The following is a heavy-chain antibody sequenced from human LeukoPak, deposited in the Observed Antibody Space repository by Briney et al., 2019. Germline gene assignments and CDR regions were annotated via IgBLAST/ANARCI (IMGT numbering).Heavy chain of an antibody. Sequence: ASVKVSCKASGYTFTSYAMHWVRQAPGQRLEWMGWINAGNGNTKYSQKLQGRVTITRDTSASTAYMELSSLRSEDTAVYYCASPGGVVADAEFDYWGQGTLVTVSS. J-gene: IGHJ4*02. V-gene: IGHV1-3*01. CDR1: GYTFTSYA. D-gene: IGHD2-15*01. CDR2: INAGNGNT. CDR3: ASPGGVVADAEFDY.